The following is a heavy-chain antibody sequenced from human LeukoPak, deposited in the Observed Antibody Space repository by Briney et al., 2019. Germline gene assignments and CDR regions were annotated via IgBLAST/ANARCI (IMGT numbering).Heavy chain of an antibody. Sequence: PGGSLRLSCAAPGFTFSSYAMSWVRQAPGKGLEWVSAISGSGGSTYYADSVKGRFTISRDNSKNTLYLQMNSLRAEDTAVYYCAKYELSSGWPHFDYWGQGTLVTVSS. CDR1: GFTFSSYA. V-gene: IGHV3-23*01. CDR2: ISGSGGST. J-gene: IGHJ4*02. CDR3: AKYELSSGWPHFDY. D-gene: IGHD6-19*01.